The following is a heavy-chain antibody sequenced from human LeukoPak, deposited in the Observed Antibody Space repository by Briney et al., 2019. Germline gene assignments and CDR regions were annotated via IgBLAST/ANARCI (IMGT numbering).Heavy chain of an antibody. D-gene: IGHD4-17*01. J-gene: IGHJ4*02. Sequence: GGSLRLSCAASGFTFSSYAMSWVRQAPGKGLEWVSAISGSGGSTYYADSVKGRFTISRDNSKNTLYLQMNSLRAEDTAVYYCARDPGYGDYESFDYWGQGTLVTVSS. CDR3: ARDPGYGDYESFDY. V-gene: IGHV3-23*01. CDR2: ISGSGGST. CDR1: GFTFSSYA.